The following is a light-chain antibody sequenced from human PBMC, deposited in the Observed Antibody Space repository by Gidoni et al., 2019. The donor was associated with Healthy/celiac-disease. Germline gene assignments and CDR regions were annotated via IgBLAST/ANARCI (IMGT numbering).Light chain of an antibody. CDR2: AAS. J-gene: IGKJ1*01. V-gene: IGKV1-39*01. Sequence: DIQMTQSPSSLSASVGDRITINCRASQSISSNLNWYQQKPGKAPKLLIYAASSLQRGVPSRFSGSGSGADFTLTISSLQPEEFTTYYYRQSYSTPPTFGQGTKVEIK. CDR3: RQSYSTPPT. CDR1: QSISSN.